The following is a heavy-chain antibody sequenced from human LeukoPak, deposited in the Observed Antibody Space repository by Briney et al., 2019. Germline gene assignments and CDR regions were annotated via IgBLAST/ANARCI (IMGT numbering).Heavy chain of an antibody. J-gene: IGHJ4*02. CDR1: GFTFSGYS. V-gene: IGHV3-30-3*01. CDR3: ARERSRYFDY. Sequence: GGSLRLSCAASGFTFSGYSMHWVRQAPGKGLAWVAVISYDGNIKYYADSVKGRFTISRDNSNNTLYLQMNSLTAEDTAVYYCARERSRYFDYWGQGTLVTVSS. CDR2: ISYDGNIK.